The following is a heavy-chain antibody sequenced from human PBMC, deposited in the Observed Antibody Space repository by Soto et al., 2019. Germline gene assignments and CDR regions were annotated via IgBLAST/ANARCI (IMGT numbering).Heavy chain of an antibody. D-gene: IGHD1-1*01. J-gene: IGHJ6*02. CDR2: IYSSGTT. CDR1: GGPLSSYY. CDR3: ARNALSALDV. Sequence: QVQLQESGPGLVKPSETLSLTCTVSGGPLSSYYWSWIRQPAGKGLEWIGRIYSSGTTNHNPSLMSRLTMSVDTSKNQFSLRLTSVTAADTAVYYCARNALSALDVWGQGTTVTVS. V-gene: IGHV4-4*07.